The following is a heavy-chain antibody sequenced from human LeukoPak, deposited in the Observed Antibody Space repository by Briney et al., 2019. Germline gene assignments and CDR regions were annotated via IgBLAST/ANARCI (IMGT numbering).Heavy chain of an antibody. Sequence: SETLSLTCAVYGGSFSGYYWSWIRQPPGKGLEWIGEINHSGSTNYNPSLKSRVTISVDTSKNQFSLKPSSVTAADTAVYYCARGRLLRFSFDPWGQGTLVTVSS. CDR2: INHSGST. V-gene: IGHV4-34*01. CDR1: GGSFSGYY. CDR3: ARGRLLRFSFDP. D-gene: IGHD3-3*01. J-gene: IGHJ5*02.